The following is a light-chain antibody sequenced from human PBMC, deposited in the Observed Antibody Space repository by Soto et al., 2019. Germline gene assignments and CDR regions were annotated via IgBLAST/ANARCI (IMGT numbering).Light chain of an antibody. J-gene: IGKJ2*01. CDR1: QSISVH. CDR2: AAS. CDR3: QQSYITPYT. V-gene: IGKV1-39*01. Sequence: DIQMTQSPSSLSASVGDTVTITCRASQSISVHLNWYQQKPGKVPKLLIYAASYLQSGVPSRFSGSGSETDFALPISSLQPEDFATYYCQQSYITPYTFCQGTKLEIK.